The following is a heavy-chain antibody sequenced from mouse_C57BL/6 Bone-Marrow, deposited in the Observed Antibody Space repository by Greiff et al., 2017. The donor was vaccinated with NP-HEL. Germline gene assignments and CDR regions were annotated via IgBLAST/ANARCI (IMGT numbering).Heavy chain of an antibody. CDR2: INPHNGGT. CDR3: AHYYGSLYSDMDY. Sequence: EVQLQQSGPELVKPGASVKMSCKAPGYTFTDYNMHWVKQSHGQSLAWIGYINPHNGGTSSNQKFKCKATLTVNKSSSTAYMQLRSLTSEDSAVYYCAHYYGSLYSDMDYWGQGTSVTVSS. J-gene: IGHJ4*01. CDR1: GYTFTDYN. D-gene: IGHD1-1*01. V-gene: IGHV1-22*01.